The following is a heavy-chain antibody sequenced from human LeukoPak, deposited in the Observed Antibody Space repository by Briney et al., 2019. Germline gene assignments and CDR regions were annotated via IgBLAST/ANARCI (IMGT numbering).Heavy chain of an antibody. J-gene: IGHJ6*03. V-gene: IGHV4-39*01. D-gene: IGHD1-1*01. Sequence: SETLSPTCTVSGGSISSSSYYWGWIRQPPGKGLEWIGSIYYSGSTYYNPSLKSRVTISVDTSKNQFSLKLSSVTAADTAMYYCARLRGESNWNDGLEYYYYYMDVWGKGTTVTVSS. CDR3: ARLRGESNWNDGLEYYYYYMDV. CDR2: IYYSGST. CDR1: GGSISSSSYY.